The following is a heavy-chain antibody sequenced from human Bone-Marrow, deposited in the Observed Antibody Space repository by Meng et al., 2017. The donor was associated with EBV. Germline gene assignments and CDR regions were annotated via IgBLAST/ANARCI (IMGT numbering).Heavy chain of an antibody. CDR3: ARMGY. J-gene: IGHJ4*02. CDR1: GYTFSSYD. CDR2: INPNSGNT. V-gene: IGHV1-8*01. Sequence: QGQLVQAGAEVKKPGASVKVSCRISGYTFSSYDVNWVRQAPGQGPEWMGWINPNSGNTGFAQKIQGRVSMTWDTYTSTAYMELRNLRSEDTAVYYCARMGYWGQGTLVTVSS.